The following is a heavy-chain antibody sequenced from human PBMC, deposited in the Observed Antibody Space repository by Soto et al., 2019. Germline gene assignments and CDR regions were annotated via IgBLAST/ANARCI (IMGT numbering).Heavy chain of an antibody. CDR3: ARAVYILTGSNWFDP. D-gene: IGHD3-9*01. Sequence: PSETLSLTCTVSGGSISSGCYYWSWIRQHPGKGLEWIGYIYYSGSTYYNPSLKSRVTISVDTSKNQFSLKLSSVTAADTAVYYCARAVYILTGSNWFDPWGQGTLVTVPS. V-gene: IGHV4-31*03. J-gene: IGHJ5*02. CDR1: GGSISSGCYY. CDR2: IYYSGST.